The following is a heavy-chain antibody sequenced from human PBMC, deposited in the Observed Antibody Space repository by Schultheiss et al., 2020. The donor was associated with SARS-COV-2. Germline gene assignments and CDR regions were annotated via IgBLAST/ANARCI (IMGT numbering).Heavy chain of an antibody. V-gene: IGHV1-18*01. CDR2: ISAYNGNT. CDR1: GYTFTSYA. J-gene: IGHJ3*02. Sequence: ASVKVSCKASGYTFTSYAMHWVRQAPGQRLEWMGWISAYNGNTNYAQKLQGRVTMTTDTSTSTAYMELRSLRSDDTAVYYCARTTFVLRFLEWSPWAFDIWGQGTMVTVSS. D-gene: IGHD3-3*01. CDR3: ARTTFVLRFLEWSPWAFDI.